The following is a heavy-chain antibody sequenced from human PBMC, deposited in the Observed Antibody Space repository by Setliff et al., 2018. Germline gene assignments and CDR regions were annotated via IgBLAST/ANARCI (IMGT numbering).Heavy chain of an antibody. J-gene: IGHJ4*02. CDR1: GYTFTGYY. V-gene: IGHV1-2*04. CDR3: ARLVRYCTRTTCQRTSAAEL. Sequence: GASVKVSCKASGYTFTGYYMHWVRQAPGQGLEWMGWINPNSGGTNYAQKFQGWVTMTRDTSITTGYMELNSLRSDDTAVYYCARLVRYCTRTTCQRTSAAELWGQGTLVTVSS. CDR2: INPNSGGT. D-gene: IGHD2-2*01.